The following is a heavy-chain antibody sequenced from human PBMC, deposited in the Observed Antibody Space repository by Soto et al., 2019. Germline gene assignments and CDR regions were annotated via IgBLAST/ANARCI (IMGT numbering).Heavy chain of an antibody. J-gene: IGHJ3*02. Sequence: ASVKVSCKASGYTFTSYGISWVRQAPGQGLEWMGWISAYNGNTNYAQKLQGRVTMPTDTSTGTVYMELRSLRSDDTAVDYCARDPRYNWNDVGAFDIWGQGTMVTVSS. CDR3: ARDPRYNWNDVGAFDI. CDR2: ISAYNGNT. V-gene: IGHV1-18*01. CDR1: GYTFTSYG. D-gene: IGHD1-1*01.